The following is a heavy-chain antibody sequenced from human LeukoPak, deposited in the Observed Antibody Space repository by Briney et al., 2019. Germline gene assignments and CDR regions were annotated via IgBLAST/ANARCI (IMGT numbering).Heavy chain of an antibody. Sequence: ASVKVSCKASGYTFTSYYMHWVRQAPGQGLEWMGIINPSGGSTSYAQKFQGRVTMTRDMSTSTGYMELSSLRSEDTAVYYCARGGSSSRPNDAFDIWGQGTMVTVSS. CDR1: GYTFTSYY. CDR3: ARGGSSSRPNDAFDI. V-gene: IGHV1-46*01. J-gene: IGHJ3*02. D-gene: IGHD6-6*01. CDR2: INPSGGST.